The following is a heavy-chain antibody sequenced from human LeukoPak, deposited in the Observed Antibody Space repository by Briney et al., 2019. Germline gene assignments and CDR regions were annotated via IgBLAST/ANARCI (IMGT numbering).Heavy chain of an antibody. J-gene: IGHJ5*02. CDR3: ARDLATVAWFDP. Sequence: SETLSLTCAVYGGSFSGYYWSWIRQPPGKGLEWIGEINHSGSTNYNPSLKSRVTISVDTSKNQFSLKLSSVTAADTAVYYCARDLATVAWFDPWGQGTLVTVSS. CDR2: INHSGST. CDR1: GGSFSGYY. D-gene: IGHD4-23*01. V-gene: IGHV4-34*01.